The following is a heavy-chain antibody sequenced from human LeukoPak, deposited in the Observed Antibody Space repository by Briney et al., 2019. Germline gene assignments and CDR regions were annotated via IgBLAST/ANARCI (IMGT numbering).Heavy chain of an antibody. V-gene: IGHV3-66*02. CDR2: IYTGGST. Sequence: TGGSLRLSCAASGFTVSSNYMSWVRQAPGKGLEWVSAIYTGGSTYYADSVKGRFTISRDNSKNTLYLQMNSLRAEDTAVYYCAKDRWGGSSSYYFDYWGQGTLVTVSS. J-gene: IGHJ4*02. CDR3: AKDRWGGSSSYYFDY. CDR1: GFTVSSNY. D-gene: IGHD6-6*01.